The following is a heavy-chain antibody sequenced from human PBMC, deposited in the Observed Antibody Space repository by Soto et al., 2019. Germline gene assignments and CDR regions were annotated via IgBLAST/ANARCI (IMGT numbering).Heavy chain of an antibody. CDR1: GGSISSGDYS. V-gene: IGHV4-30-2*01. CDR3: AGVTGLTVVMDYFDY. D-gene: IGHD4-17*01. J-gene: IGHJ4*02. Sequence: QLQLQESGSGLVKPSQTLSLTCVVSGGSISSGDYSWSWIRQPPGKGLEWIGSVYHTGSTYYNPSLNSRVSSSVHSAGNQLSLKLSSVTAADTALYYSAGVTGLTVVMDYFDYWGQGTLVTVSS. CDR2: VYHTGST.